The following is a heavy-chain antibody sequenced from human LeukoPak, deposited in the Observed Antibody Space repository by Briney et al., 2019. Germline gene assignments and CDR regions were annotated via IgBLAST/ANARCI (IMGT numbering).Heavy chain of an antibody. V-gene: IGHV4-59*01. J-gene: IGHJ5*01. Sequence: SETLSLTCTVSGGSIGSAYWGWIQQPPGKGLEWIGYIYYTGITKYDPSLKSRVTISLDTPKNQFSLKLSSLTVADTAVYYCTRAGGWNSFDSCGQGTLVTVSP. D-gene: IGHD1-7*01. CDR1: GGSIGSAY. CDR2: IYYTGIT. CDR3: TRAGGWNSFDS.